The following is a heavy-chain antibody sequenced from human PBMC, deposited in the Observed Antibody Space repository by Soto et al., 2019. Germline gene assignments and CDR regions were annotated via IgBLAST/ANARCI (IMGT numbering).Heavy chain of an antibody. J-gene: IGHJ6*02. CDR2: IVPIFGTT. CDR3: XXXXXXXXXXXXXXXDV. CDR1: GGTFSNYA. V-gene: IGHV1-69*05. Sequence: QVQLVQSGAEVKKPGSSVKVSCKVSGGTFSNYAIDWVRLAPGHGLEWMGGIVPIFGTTYYTQKFKGRAXXXXXXXXXXXXXXXXXXXXXXXXXXXXXXXXXXXXXXXXXXXDVWGQGTAVTVSS.